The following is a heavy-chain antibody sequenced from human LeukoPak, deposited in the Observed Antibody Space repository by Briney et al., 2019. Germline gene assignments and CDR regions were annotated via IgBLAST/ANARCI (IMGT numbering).Heavy chain of an antibody. CDR2: ISASGGST. V-gene: IGHV3-23*01. J-gene: IGHJ6*02. D-gene: IGHD1-26*01. Sequence: GGSLRLSCVVSGLTFSRYAMNWVRQAPGKGLEWVSGISASGGSTYYTDSVKGRFTISRDNSKNTLFMQMNSLRDEDTALYFCAKYVGQSGSNYYGLDVWGQGTAVTVSS. CDR3: AKYVGQSGSNYYGLDV. CDR1: GLTFSRYA.